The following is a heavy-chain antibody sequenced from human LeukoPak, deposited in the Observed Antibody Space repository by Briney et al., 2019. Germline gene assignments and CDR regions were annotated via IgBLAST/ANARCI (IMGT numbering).Heavy chain of an antibody. CDR3: AREGLWFGELFRFDP. D-gene: IGHD3-10*01. J-gene: IGHJ5*02. V-gene: IGHV4-34*01. CDR1: GGSFSGYY. Sequence: SETLSLTCAVYGGSFSGYYWSWIRQPPGKGLEWIGEINHSGSTNYNPSLKSRVTISVDTSKNQFSLKLSSVTAADTAVYYCAREGLWFGELFRFDPWGQGTLVTVSS. CDR2: INHSGST.